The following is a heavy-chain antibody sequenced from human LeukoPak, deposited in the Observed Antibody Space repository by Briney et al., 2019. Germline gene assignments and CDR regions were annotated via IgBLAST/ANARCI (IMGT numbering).Heavy chain of an antibody. J-gene: IGHJ4*02. V-gene: IGHV3-53*01. D-gene: IGHD3-10*01. CDR2: IYSGGST. Sequence: GGSLRLSCAASGFTVSSNYMSWVRQAPGKGLEWVSVIYSGGSTYYADSVKGRFTISRDNSKNTLYLQMNSLRAEYTAVYYCARERPGSGSYYPFDYWGQGTLVTVSS. CDR3: ARERPGSGSYYPFDY. CDR1: GFTVSSNY.